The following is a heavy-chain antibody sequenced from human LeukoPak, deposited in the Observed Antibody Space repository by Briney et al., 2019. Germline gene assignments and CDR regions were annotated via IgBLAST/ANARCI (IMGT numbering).Heavy chain of an antibody. CDR1: GFTFSTYG. V-gene: IGHV3-33*01. J-gene: IGHJ3*02. CDR3: ARAVGPFDI. CDR2: IWFDGSIK. Sequence: GGSLRLSCAASGFTFSTYGMHWVRQAPGKGLEWVAVIWFDGSIKYYADSVKSRFTISRDNSKNTLYLQMNSLRAEDTAVYYCARAVGPFDIWGQGTLVIVSS.